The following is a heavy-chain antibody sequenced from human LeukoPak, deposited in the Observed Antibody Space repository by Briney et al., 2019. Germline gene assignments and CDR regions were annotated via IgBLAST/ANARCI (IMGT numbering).Heavy chain of an antibody. CDR2: IYHSGST. V-gene: IGHV4-30-2*01. CDR1: VGSISSGGYS. Sequence: PSETLSLTCAVSVGSISSGGYSWSWIRQPPGRGLEWIGYIYHSGSTYYNPSLKSRVTISVDRSKNQFSLKLSSVTAADTAVYYCARGAIRYFDWLSHFDYWGQGALVTVSS. J-gene: IGHJ4*02. CDR3: ARGAIRYFDWLSHFDY. D-gene: IGHD3-9*01.